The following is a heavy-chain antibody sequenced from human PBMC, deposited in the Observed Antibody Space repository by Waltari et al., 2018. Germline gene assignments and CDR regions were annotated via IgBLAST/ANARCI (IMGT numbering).Heavy chain of an antibody. Sequence: QLQLQESGPGLVKPSETLSLTCTVSGGSISSSSYYWGWIRQPPGKGMGGSGSISYSGSTYYKPSLKSRVTISVDTSKSQFSLELSSVTAADTAVYYCASTIRVRGVGGAFDIWGQGTMVTVSS. CDR2: ISYSGST. D-gene: IGHD3-10*01. V-gene: IGHV4-39*01. CDR3: ASTIRVRGVGGAFDI. CDR1: GGSISSSSYY. J-gene: IGHJ3*02.